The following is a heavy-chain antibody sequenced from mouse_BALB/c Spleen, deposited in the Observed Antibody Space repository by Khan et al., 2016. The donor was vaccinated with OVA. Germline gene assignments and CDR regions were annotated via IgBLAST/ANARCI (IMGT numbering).Heavy chain of an antibody. CDR1: GYTFTSYW. Sequence: DLVKPGASVKLSCKASGYTFTSYWINWIKQRPGQGLEWVGRIAPGSGSTSYNEMFKDKTTLPVDTASSTAYIQLISLSSEDSAVYFCARSNYYGSGLYAMDYWGQGTSVTVSS. CDR2: IAPGSGST. CDR3: ARSNYYGSGLYAMDY. D-gene: IGHD1-1*01. J-gene: IGHJ4*01. V-gene: IGHV1S41*01.